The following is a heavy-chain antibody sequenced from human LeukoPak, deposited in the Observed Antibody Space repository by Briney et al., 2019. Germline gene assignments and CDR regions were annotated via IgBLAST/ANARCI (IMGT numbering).Heavy chain of an antibody. V-gene: IGHV1-69*13. D-gene: IGHD3-9*01. Sequence: SVKVSCKASGGTFSSYAISWVRQAPGQGLEWMGGIIPIFGTANYAQKFQDRVTITADESTSTAYMELSSLRSEDTAVYYCARDKYFDWSSNWFDPWGQGTLVTVSS. CDR1: GGTFSSYA. CDR3: ARDKYFDWSSNWFDP. J-gene: IGHJ5*02. CDR2: IIPIFGTA.